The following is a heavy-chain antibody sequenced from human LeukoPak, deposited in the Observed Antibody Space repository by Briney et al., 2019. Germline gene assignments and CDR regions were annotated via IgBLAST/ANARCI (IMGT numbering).Heavy chain of an antibody. CDR2: IYDSGST. CDR3: ARRSGIQLLNWFDP. J-gene: IGHJ5*02. V-gene: IGHV4-39*01. D-gene: IGHD5-18*01. CDR1: GGSISSSYYY. Sequence: KPSETLSLTCTVSGGSISSSYYYWGWIRQPPGKGLEWIGSIYDSGSTYYNPSLKSRVTISVDTSKNQFSLKLNSVTAADTAVYYCARRSGIQLLNWFDPWGQGTLVTVSS.